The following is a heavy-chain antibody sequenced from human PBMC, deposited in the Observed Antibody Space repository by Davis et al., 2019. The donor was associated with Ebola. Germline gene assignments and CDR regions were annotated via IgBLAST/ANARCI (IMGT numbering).Heavy chain of an antibody. CDR1: GYSFSNYW. CDR2: IYPGDSDT. CDR3: ARQIVVVVAASKTGRFDP. V-gene: IGHV5-51*01. Sequence: KVSCKGSGYSFSNYWIGWVRQMPGKGLEWMGIIYPGDSDTRYSPSFQGQVTISADKPISTAYLQWSSLKASDTAMYYCARQIVVVVAASKTGRFDPWGQGTLVTVSS. D-gene: IGHD2-15*01. J-gene: IGHJ5*02.